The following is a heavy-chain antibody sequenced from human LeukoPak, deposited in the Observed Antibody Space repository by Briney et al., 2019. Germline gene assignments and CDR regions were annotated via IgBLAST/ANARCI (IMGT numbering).Heavy chain of an antibody. Sequence: PGGSLRLSCAASGFTFSSYSMNWVRQAPGKGLEWVSSISSSSSYIYYADSVKGRFTISRDNAKNSLYLQMNSLRAEDTAVCYCASHYDYVWGSYRFAGYWGQGTLVTVSS. V-gene: IGHV3-21*01. CDR1: GFTFSSYS. CDR3: ASHYDYVWGSYRFAGY. J-gene: IGHJ4*02. CDR2: ISSSSSYI. D-gene: IGHD3-16*02.